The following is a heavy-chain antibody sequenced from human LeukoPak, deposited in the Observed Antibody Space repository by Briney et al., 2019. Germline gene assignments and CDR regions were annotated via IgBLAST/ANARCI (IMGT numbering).Heavy chain of an antibody. J-gene: IGHJ4*02. CDR1: GYTFTGYY. CDR3: ARVEPRTVVTLLIDY. V-gene: IGHV1-2*02. CDR2: INPNSGGT. Sequence: ASVKVSCKASGYTFTGYYMHWVRQAPGQGLEWMGWINPNSGGTNYAQKFQGRVTMTRDTSISTAYMELSRLRSDDTAVYYCARVEPRTVVTLLIDYWGQGTLVTVSS. D-gene: IGHD4-23*01.